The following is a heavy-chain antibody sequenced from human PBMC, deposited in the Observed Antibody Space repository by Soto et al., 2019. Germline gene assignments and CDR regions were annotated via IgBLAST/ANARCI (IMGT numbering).Heavy chain of an antibody. CDR1: GYDFTTYG. D-gene: IGHD1-1*01. CDR2: ISAHNGNT. J-gene: IGHJ4*02. V-gene: IGHV1-18*01. CDR3: ARGRYGDY. Sequence: QVHLVQSGAEVKKPGASVKVSCKGSGYDFTTYGITWVRQAPGQGLEWMAWISAHNGNTDYAQKLQGRVTVTRDTSTSTAYMELRSRRSDDTAVYYWARGRYGDYWGQGALVTVSS.